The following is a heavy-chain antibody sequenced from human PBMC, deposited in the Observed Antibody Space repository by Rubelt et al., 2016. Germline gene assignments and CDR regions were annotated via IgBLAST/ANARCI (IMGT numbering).Heavy chain of an antibody. Sequence: GKGLEWVAAISYDGSNKYYADSVKGRFTISRDNSKNTLYLQMNSLRAEDTAVYYCAKVAVGSEAGDYWGQGTLVTVSS. J-gene: IGHJ4*02. V-gene: IGHV3-30*18. D-gene: IGHD1-26*01. CDR2: ISYDGSNK. CDR3: AKVAVGSEAGDY.